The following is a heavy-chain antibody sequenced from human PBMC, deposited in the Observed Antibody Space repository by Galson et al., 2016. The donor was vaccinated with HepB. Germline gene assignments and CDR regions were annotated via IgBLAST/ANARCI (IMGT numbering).Heavy chain of an antibody. Sequence: SLRLSCAASGFDFRSYSMNWVRQAPGKGLEWLSYITSVSSPIFYADSVKGRFSISRDNAKKSLYLQMNSLRVEDTGVYYCAMDGGAYAMDVWGQGTTV. J-gene: IGHJ6*02. V-gene: IGHV3-48*04. CDR1: GFDFRSYS. D-gene: IGHD3-16*01. CDR3: AMDGGAYAMDV. CDR2: ITSVSSPI.